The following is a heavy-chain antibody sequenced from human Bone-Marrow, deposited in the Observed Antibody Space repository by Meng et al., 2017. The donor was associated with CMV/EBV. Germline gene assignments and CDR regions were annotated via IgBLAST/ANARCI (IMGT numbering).Heavy chain of an antibody. Sequence: ASVKVSCKASGYTFTTYDINWVRQAPGQGLEWMGWMNPNSGNTGYAQKFQGRVTMTRLTSLTTAYMELRSLRSDDTAVYYCARDNYDFWSGYSYYYYGMDVWGQGTTVTVSS. CDR3: ARDNYDFWSGYSYYYYGMDV. J-gene: IGHJ6*02. V-gene: IGHV1-8*01. CDR1: GYTFTTYD. CDR2: MNPNSGNT. D-gene: IGHD3-3*01.